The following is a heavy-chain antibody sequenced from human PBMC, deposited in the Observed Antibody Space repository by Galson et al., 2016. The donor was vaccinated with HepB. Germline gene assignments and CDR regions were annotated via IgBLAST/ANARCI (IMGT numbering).Heavy chain of an antibody. CDR2: IDWDDDK. D-gene: IGHD1-26*01. CDR3: ARSYGQWDLGREFDY. V-gene: IGHV2-70*01. J-gene: IGHJ4*02. CDR1: GFSLTTRGIC. Sequence: PALVKPTQTLTLTCTFSGFSLTTRGICVSWIRQPPGKALEWLALIDWDDDKYYSTSLKTRLTISKDTSKNQVVLTMTNMDPVDTATYYCARSYGQWDLGREFDYWGQGTLVTVSS.